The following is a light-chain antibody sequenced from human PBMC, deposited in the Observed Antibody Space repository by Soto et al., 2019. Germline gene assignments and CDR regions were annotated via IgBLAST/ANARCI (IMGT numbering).Light chain of an antibody. J-gene: IGLJ2*01. CDR3: SSYTTSRTVL. CDR2: EVN. V-gene: IGLV2-14*01. Sequence: QSALTQPASVSGSPGQSITISCSGTSSDVGGYNYVSWYQQYPGKAPKLMIYEVNNRPSGVSNRFSGSKSANTASLTISGLQAEDEADYYCSSYTTSRTVLFGGGTKVTVL. CDR1: SSDVGGYNY.